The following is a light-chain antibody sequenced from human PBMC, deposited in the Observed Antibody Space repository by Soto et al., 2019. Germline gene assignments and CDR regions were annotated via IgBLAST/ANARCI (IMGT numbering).Light chain of an antibody. CDR2: AAS. J-gene: IGKJ1*01. CDR3: QQSYSTPRT. Sequence: DIQMTQSPSSLSASVGDRVTITCRTSQSISSYLNWYQQKPGKAPKLLIYAASSLQGGVPSRFSGSGSGTDFTLTISNLQPEDFATYYCQQSYSTPRTFGQGTKVDIK. V-gene: IGKV1-39*01. CDR1: QSISSY.